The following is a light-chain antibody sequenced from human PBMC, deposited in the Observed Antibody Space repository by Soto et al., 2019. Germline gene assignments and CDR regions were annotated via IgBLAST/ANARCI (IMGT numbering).Light chain of an antibody. CDR1: SSNIGAGYD. J-gene: IGLJ1*01. Sequence: QSALTQPPSVYGAPGRRVTISCTGSSSNIGAGYDVHWYQQLPGTAPKLLIYGNSNRPSGVPDRFSGSKSGTSASLAITGLQAEDEADYYCQSYDSSLSVSYVFGTGTKVTVL. V-gene: IGLV1-40*01. CDR3: QSYDSSLSVSYV. CDR2: GNS.